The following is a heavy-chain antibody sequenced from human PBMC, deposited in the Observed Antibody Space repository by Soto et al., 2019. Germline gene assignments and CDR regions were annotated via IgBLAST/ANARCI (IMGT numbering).Heavy chain of an antibody. Sequence: QVQLVQSGAEVKKPGASVKVSCKASGYSFTSFGISWVRQAPGQGLEWMGWISAYNGNTNYAEKFQSRVTMTTDTSTSTAYMELRSLRSDDTAVYYCARRLSDGSGRYYPEYWGQGTLVTVSS. D-gene: IGHD3-10*01. CDR2: ISAYNGNT. CDR1: GYSFTSFG. V-gene: IGHV1-18*01. CDR3: ARRLSDGSGRYYPEY. J-gene: IGHJ4*02.